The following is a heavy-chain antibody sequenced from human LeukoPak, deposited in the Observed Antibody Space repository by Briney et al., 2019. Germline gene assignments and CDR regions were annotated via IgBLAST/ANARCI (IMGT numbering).Heavy chain of an antibody. J-gene: IGHJ5*02. CDR1: GSSISSSAYY. CDR2: IRGNNYYIGST. Sequence: NPSETLSLTCTVSGSSISSSAYYWGWIRQPPGKGLDGLGRIRGNNYYIGSTYYNPGLKHRVTAQVEKCKYQVFLKLRYVAPPDTAVYYCARLATSVTEPNWFDPWGQGPLVTVSS. CDR3: ARLATSVTEPNWFDP. D-gene: IGHD2-21*02. V-gene: IGHV4-39*01.